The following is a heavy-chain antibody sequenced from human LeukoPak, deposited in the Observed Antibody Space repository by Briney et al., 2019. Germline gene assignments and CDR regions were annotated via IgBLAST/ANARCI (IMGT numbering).Heavy chain of an antibody. CDR3: AKSYSVAVAGNFDY. CDR1: GFTFSSHV. V-gene: IGHV3-23*01. CDR2: ITTGGGGT. J-gene: IGHJ4*02. D-gene: IGHD6-19*01. Sequence: GGSLRLSCAASGFTFSSHVMSWVRQAPEKGLEWVSAITTGGGGTYYADSVKGRFTISRDNSKNTLYLQMNSLRAGDTAIYYCAKSYSVAVAGNFDYWGQGTLVTVSS.